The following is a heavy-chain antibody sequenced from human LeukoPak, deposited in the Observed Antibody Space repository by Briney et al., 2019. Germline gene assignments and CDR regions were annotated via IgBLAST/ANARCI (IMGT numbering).Heavy chain of an antibody. CDR3: ARRGSSGQFYFDH. CDR1: GGSISNYY. Sequence: PSETLSLTCNVSGGSISNYYWGWIRQPPGEGLELIGYIHYTGSTDHNPSLKSRVTISVDTSKNQFSLKLRSVTAADTAVYYCARRGSSGQFYFDHWGQGSLVTVSS. D-gene: IGHD6-19*01. CDR2: IHYTGST. V-gene: IGHV4-59*08. J-gene: IGHJ4*02.